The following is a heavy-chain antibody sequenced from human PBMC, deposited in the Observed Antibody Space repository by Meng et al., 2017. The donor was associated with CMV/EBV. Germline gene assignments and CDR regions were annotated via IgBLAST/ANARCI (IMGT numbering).Heavy chain of an antibody. CDR1: GFTFSSYS. D-gene: IGHD3-22*01. V-gene: IGHV3-21*01. CDR3: ARDDSSY. J-gene: IGHJ4*02. CDR2: ISSSSSYI. Sequence: GESLKISCAASGFTFSSYSMNWVRQAPGKGLEWVSSISSSSSYIYYADSVKGRFTISRDNAKNSLYLQMNSLRAEDAAVYYCARDDSSYWGQGTLVTVSS.